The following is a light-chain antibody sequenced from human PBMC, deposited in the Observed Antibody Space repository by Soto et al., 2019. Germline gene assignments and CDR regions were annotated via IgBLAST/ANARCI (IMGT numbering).Light chain of an antibody. CDR2: KAS. Sequence: SQMTQSPSTLSASVGDRVTITCRASQNINTWLAWYQHKPGKAPKVLIHKASSLQSGVPSRFSGTGSGTEFTLIINSLQPDDFATYYCQQYDGYPLTFGGGTKVEI. CDR1: QNINTW. CDR3: QQYDGYPLT. V-gene: IGKV1-5*03. J-gene: IGKJ4*01.